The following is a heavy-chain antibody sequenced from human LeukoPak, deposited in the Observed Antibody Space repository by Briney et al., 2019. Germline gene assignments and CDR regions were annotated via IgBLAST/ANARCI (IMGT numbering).Heavy chain of an antibody. J-gene: IGHJ5*02. CDR2: IYDSGST. CDR3: ARHHEGITMIVADNWFDP. D-gene: IGHD3-22*01. V-gene: IGHV4-59*08. Sequence: SETLSLTCTVSGGSIRSYYWSWIRQPPGKGLQWIGYIYDSGSTNYNPSLKSRVTISVDTSKNQFSLKLGSVTAADTAVYYCARHHEGITMIVADNWFDPWGQGTLVTVSS. CDR1: GGSIRSYY.